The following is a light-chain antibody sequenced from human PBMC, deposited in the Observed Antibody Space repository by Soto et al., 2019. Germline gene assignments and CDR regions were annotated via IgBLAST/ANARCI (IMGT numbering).Light chain of an antibody. CDR1: QSISSW. J-gene: IGKJ1*01. Sequence: DIPMTQSPSTLSASVGDSVTITCRASQSISSWLGWYQQKPGKAPKLLIYKASSLESGVLSRFSGSGSGTEFTLCISSLQPDDFATYYCQQYNSYSAFGQGTKVEIK. V-gene: IGKV1-5*03. CDR3: QQYNSYSA. CDR2: KAS.